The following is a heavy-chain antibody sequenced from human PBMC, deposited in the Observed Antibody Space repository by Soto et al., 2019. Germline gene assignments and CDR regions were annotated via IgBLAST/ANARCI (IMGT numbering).Heavy chain of an antibody. D-gene: IGHD2-2*01. V-gene: IGHV3-21*01. CDR2: ISNSSSYI. CDR3: ARDPFVVPDY. Sequence: SGGSLRLSCAASGFTFSSYAMHWVRQAPGKGLEWVSSISNSSSYIYYADSVKGRFTISRDNAKNSLYLQMNSLRAEDTAVYYCARDPFVVPDYWGQGTLVTVSS. J-gene: IGHJ4*02. CDR1: GFTFSSYA.